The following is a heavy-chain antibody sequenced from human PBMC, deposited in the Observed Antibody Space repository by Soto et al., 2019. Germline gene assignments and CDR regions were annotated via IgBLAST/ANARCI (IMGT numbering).Heavy chain of an antibody. Sequence: GGSLRLSCAASGFTFSNAWMSWVRQAPGKGLEWVGRIKSKTDGGTTDYAAPVKGRFTISRDDSKNTLYLQMNSLKTEDTAVYYCTTETPWGILEGGDCWGQGTLVTVSS. CDR1: GFTFSNAW. V-gene: IGHV3-15*01. CDR3: TTETPWGILEGGDC. D-gene: IGHD2-15*01. J-gene: IGHJ4*02. CDR2: IKSKTDGGTT.